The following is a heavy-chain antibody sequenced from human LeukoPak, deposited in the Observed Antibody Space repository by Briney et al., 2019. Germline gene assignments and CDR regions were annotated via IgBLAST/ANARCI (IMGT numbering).Heavy chain of an antibody. Sequence: GGSLRLSCAASGFTVSSNYMSWVRQAPGKGLEWVAVISYDGSNKYYADSVKGRFTISRDNSKNTLYLQMNSLRAEDTAVYYCARDPDPYDIKSNWFDPWGQGALVTVSS. CDR2: ISYDGSNK. CDR3: ARDPDPYDIKSNWFDP. V-gene: IGHV3-30-3*01. D-gene: IGHD3-9*01. J-gene: IGHJ5*02. CDR1: GFTVSSNY.